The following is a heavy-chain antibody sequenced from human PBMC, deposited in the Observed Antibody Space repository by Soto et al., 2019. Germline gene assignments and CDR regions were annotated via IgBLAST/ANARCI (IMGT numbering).Heavy chain of an antibody. J-gene: IGHJ5*02. D-gene: IGHD6-13*01. CDR3: ARDRSSWIPNWFDP. CDR2: INPNSGGT. Sequence: ASVKVSCKASGYTFTSYGISWVRQAPGQGLEWMGWINPNSGGTNYAQKFQGRVTMTRDTSISTAYMELSRLRSDDTAVYYCARDRSSWIPNWFDPWGQGTLVTVSS. V-gene: IGHV1-2*02. CDR1: GYTFTSYG.